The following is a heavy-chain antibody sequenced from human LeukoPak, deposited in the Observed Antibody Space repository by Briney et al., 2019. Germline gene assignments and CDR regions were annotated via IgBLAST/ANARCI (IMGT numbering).Heavy chain of an antibody. Sequence: EASVNPPCNASGYSFIGYYIHWVRQAPGQGLESMGWINPNSGGANYAQKFQGRVTMTRHTSISTVYMELTRLRSDDTAMYYCAKSTNWGSISDGFDIWGQGTMVTVAS. D-gene: IGHD7-27*01. J-gene: IGHJ3*02. CDR1: GYSFIGYY. CDR2: INPNSGGA. CDR3: AKSTNWGSISDGFDI. V-gene: IGHV1-2*02.